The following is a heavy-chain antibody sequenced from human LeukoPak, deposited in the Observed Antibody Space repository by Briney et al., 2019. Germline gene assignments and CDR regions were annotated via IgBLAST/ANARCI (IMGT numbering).Heavy chain of an antibody. CDR2: INPNSGGT. J-gene: IGHJ2*01. D-gene: IGHD6-6*01. CDR1: GYTFTGYY. V-gene: IGHV1-2*02. CDR3: ARAWSSSGLSYWYFDL. Sequence: ASVKVSCKASGYTFTGYYMHWVRQAPGQGLEWMGWINPNSGGTNYAQKFQGRVTMTRDTSISTAYMEVGRLRSDDTAVYYCARAWSSSGLSYWYFDLWGRGTLVTVSS.